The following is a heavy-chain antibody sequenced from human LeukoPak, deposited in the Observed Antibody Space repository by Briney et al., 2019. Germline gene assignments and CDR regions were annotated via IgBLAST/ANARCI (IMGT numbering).Heavy chain of an antibody. CDR2: ITGGGGST. CDR3: AKQPFIVVVPAAMGLDS. Sequence: TGGSLRLSCAASGFTFSSYAMSWVRQAPGKGLEWVSAITGGGGSTYYADSVKGRFTISRDNSNNTLYLQMNSLRAEDTAMYYCAKQPFIVVVPAAMGLDSWGQGTLVTVSS. V-gene: IGHV3-23*01. J-gene: IGHJ4*02. CDR1: GFTFSSYA. D-gene: IGHD2-2*01.